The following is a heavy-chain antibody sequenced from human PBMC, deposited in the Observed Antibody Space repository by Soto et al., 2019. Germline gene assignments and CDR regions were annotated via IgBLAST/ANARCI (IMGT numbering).Heavy chain of an antibody. J-gene: IGHJ4*02. D-gene: IGHD3-10*01. CDR3: ARGSNSYNHPLVY. CDR1: GFTFSTYS. Sequence: SCAASGFTFSTYSMNWVRQAPGKGLEWVSYISSSCSTIFYTDSVKGRFTVSRDNAKNSLYLQMNSLRAEDTAVYYCARGSNSYNHPLVYWGQGTLVTVSS. CDR2: ISSSCSTI. V-gene: IGHV3-48*01.